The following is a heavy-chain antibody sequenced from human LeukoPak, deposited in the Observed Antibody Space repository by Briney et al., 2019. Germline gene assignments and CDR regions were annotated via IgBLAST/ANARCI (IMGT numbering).Heavy chain of an antibody. J-gene: IGHJ4*02. CDR2: ISGSGGST. Sequence: PGGSLRLSCAASELTFSSYAMSWVRQAPGKGLEWVSAISGSGGSTYYADFVKGRFTISRDNSKNTLYLQMNSLRAEDTAVYYCARDIRGAGTLAFDYWGQGTLVTVSS. D-gene: IGHD6-13*01. V-gene: IGHV3-23*01. CDR3: ARDIRGAGTLAFDY. CDR1: ELTFSSYA.